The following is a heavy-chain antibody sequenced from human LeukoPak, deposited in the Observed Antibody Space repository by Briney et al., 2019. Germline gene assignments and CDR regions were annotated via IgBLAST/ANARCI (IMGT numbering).Heavy chain of an antibody. D-gene: IGHD6-13*01. CDR3: ARDSTVAAGDY. J-gene: IGHJ4*02. Sequence: PGGSLRLSCAASGFTFDDYAMHWVRQAPGKGLEWVSGISWNSDYIGYADSVKGRFTISRDNAKNSLYLQMNSLRAEDTALYYCARDSTVAAGDYWGQGTLVTVSS. CDR1: GFTFDDYA. V-gene: IGHV3-9*01. CDR2: ISWNSDYI.